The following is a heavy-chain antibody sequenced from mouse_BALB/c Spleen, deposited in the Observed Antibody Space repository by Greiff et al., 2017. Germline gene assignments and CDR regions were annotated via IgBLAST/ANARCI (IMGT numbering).Heavy chain of an antibody. V-gene: IGHV3-2*02. CDR1: GYSITSDYA. J-gene: IGHJ4*01. CDR3: ARWLLRNYYAMDY. Sequence: EVQLVESGPGLVKPSQSLSLTCTVTGYSITSDYAWNWIRQFPGNKLEWMGYISYSGSTSYNPSLKSRISITRDTSKNQFFLQLNSVTTEDTATYYCARWLLRNYYAMDYWGQGTSVTVSS. CDR2: ISYSGST. D-gene: IGHD2-3*01.